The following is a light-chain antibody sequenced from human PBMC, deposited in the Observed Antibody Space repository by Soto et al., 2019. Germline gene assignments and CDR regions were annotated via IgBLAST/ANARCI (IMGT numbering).Light chain of an antibody. CDR3: QLYGISSWT. CDR1: HSLPRIY. Sequence: EIVFTQSPASLSWSPGERATLSCRASHSLPRIYLSWYQQKPGQPPRLHIYGTSSRATGIPDRFSGSGSGTDFTLTISRLEPEAFAVYYCQLYGISSWTFGQRAKVDIK. J-gene: IGKJ1*01. V-gene: IGKV3-20*01. CDR2: GTS.